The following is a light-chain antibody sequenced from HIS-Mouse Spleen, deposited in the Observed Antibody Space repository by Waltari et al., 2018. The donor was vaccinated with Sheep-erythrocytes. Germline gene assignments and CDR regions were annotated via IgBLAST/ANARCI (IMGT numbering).Light chain of an antibody. CDR3: CSYAGSSTYVV. CDR2: EGS. V-gene: IGLV2-23*01. Sequence: QSALTQPASVSGSPGQSITISCTGTSSDVGSYNLVSWYQQHPGEAPKLMIYEGSKRPPGVSNRFSGSKSGNTASLTISGLQAEDEADYYCCSYAGSSTYVVFGGGTKLTVL. J-gene: IGLJ2*01. CDR1: SSDVGSYNL.